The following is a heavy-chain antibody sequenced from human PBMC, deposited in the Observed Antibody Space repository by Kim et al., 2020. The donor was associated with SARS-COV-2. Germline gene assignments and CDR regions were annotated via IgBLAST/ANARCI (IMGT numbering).Heavy chain of an antibody. J-gene: IGHJ4*02. CDR2: ISGSGSRT. CDR3: GKDYFSSGPIDY. D-gene: IGHD3-10*01. V-gene: IGHV3-23*01. Sequence: GGSLRLSCAASGFTFDSYDMSWVRQAPGKGLEWVSTISGSGSRTYYSDSVKGRFTISRDNSKNILYLQMNSLRAEDTAVYYCGKDYFSSGPIDYWGQGTLVTVSS. CDR1: GFTFDSYD.